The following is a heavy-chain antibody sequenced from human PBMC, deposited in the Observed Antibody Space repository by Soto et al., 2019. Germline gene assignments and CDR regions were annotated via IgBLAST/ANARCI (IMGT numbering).Heavy chain of an antibody. Sequence: GESLKISCKGSGYSFTSYWIGWVRQMPGKGLEWMGIIYPGDSDTRYSPSFQGQVTTSADKSISTAYLQWSSLKASDTAMYYCASSRDYDSSGYPHAFDIWGQGTMVTVS. J-gene: IGHJ3*02. CDR1: GYSFTSYW. D-gene: IGHD3-22*01. V-gene: IGHV5-51*01. CDR2: IYPGDSDT. CDR3: ASSRDYDSSGYPHAFDI.